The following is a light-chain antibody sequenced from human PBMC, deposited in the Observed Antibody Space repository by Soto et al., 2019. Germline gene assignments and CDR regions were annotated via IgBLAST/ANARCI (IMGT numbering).Light chain of an antibody. CDR2: DVS. J-gene: IGKJ4*01. CDR3: QQYDNLPRLT. V-gene: IGKV1-33*01. CDR1: QDSSNY. Sequence: DIQMTPSSSSLPASVGDRVTITCQESQDSSNYLNWYHQKPGKAPKLLIYDVSNLETAVQPRFSGSGSGTDFTFTISSLQPEDIATYYCQQYDNLPRLTFGLGTKVDIK.